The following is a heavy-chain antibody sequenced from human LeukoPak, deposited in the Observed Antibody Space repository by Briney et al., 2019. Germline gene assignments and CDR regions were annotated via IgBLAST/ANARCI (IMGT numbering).Heavy chain of an antibody. J-gene: IGHJ4*02. D-gene: IGHD3-3*01. CDR3: AKDLIKGYDFWSGNYLDY. Sequence: GGSLRLSCAASGFTFSSYGMHWVRQAPGKGLEWVAFIRYDGSNKYYADSVKGRFTISRDNSKNTLYLQMNSLRAEDTAVYYCAKDLIKGYDFWSGNYLDYWGQGTLVTVSS. CDR1: GFTFSSYG. CDR2: IRYDGSNK. V-gene: IGHV3-30*02.